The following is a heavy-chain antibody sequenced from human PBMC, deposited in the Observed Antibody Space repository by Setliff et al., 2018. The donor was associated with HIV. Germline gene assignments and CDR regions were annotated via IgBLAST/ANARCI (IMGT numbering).Heavy chain of an antibody. D-gene: IGHD4-17*01. V-gene: IGHV4-61*09. J-gene: IGHJ4*02. Sequence: SETLSLTCTVSGGSMNSASYSWTWLRQPAGKGPELIGHIYVGGSVIYNPSLASQVTISMVPSKNQFSLALSSVTAAVTAKYYCAGPVPSVTVTTTTPLDYWGQGLLVTVSS. CDR3: AGPVPSVTVTTTTPLDY. CDR2: IYVGGSV. CDR1: GGSMNSASYS.